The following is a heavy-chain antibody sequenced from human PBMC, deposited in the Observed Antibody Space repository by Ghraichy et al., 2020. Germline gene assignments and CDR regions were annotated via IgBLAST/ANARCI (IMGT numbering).Heavy chain of an antibody. CDR1: GGSISSYS. V-gene: IGHV4-59*01. CDR3: ARATSGTGPDY. J-gene: IGHJ4*01. D-gene: IGHD6-13*01. CDR2: IYNSGST. Sequence: SETLSLTCTVSGGSISSYSWSWIRQPPGKGLEWIGYIYNSGSTNYNPSLKSRVTISADTSKNQFSLKLNSVTAADMAVYYCARATSGTGPDYWGQGTLVTVSS.